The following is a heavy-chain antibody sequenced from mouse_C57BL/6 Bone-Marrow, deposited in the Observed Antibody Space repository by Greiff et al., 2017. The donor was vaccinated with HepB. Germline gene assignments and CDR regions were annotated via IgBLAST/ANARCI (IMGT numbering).Heavy chain of an antibody. CDR3: ARGPYDYGAY. D-gene: IGHD2-4*01. J-gene: IGHJ3*01. V-gene: IGHV3-6*01. CDR2: ISYDGSN. CDR1: GYSITSGYY. Sequence: EVKLQESGPGLVKPSQSLSLTCSVTGYSITSGYYWNWIRQFPGNKREWMGYISYDGSNNYNPSLKNRISITRDTSKNQFFLKLNSVTTEDTATYYCARGPYDYGAYWGQGTLVTVSA.